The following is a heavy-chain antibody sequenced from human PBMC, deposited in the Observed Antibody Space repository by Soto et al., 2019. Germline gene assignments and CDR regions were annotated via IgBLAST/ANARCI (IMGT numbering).Heavy chain of an antibody. J-gene: IGHJ4*02. CDR2: ISGSAGTT. Sequence: RGSPRLSCAASGFTLSSYAMSWVRPSPGEGLEWVSGISGSAGTTYYADSVKGRFTISRDNSKNTLYLQMSSLRAEDTAVYYCAKDREYSGYGYYFDSWGQGILVTVSS. CDR3: AKDREYSGYGYYFDS. CDR1: GFTLSSYA. D-gene: IGHD5-12*01. V-gene: IGHV3-23*01.